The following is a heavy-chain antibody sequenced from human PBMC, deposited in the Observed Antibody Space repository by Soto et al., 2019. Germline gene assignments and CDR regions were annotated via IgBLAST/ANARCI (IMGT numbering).Heavy chain of an antibody. CDR2: ISSSDNII. V-gene: IGHV3-11*01. J-gene: IGHJ4*02. CDR1: GFTFSDYY. CDR3: ARDLGYYDSSGYFDY. Sequence: QVQLVESGGCLVKPGGSLRLSCATSGFTFSDYYMSWIRQAPGKGLEWVSYISSSDNIIYYADSVKGRFTISRDNGKNSLYLQMNSLRAEDTAVYYCARDLGYYDSSGYFDYWGQGTLVTVSS. D-gene: IGHD3-22*01.